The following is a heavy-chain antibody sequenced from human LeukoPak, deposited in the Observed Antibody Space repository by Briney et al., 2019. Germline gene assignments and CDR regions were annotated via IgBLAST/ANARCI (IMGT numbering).Heavy chain of an antibody. D-gene: IGHD1-1*01. CDR2: IKQDGSEK. V-gene: IGHV3-7*01. J-gene: IGHJ5*02. CDR3: ARRRTTGTTRFDP. Sequence: GGSLRLSCEASGFTVSAKYMSWVRQAPGKGLEWVANIKQDGSEKYYVDSVKGRFTISRDNAKNSLYLQMNSLRAEDTAVYYCARRRTTGTTRFDPWGQGTLVTVSS. CDR1: GFTVSAKY.